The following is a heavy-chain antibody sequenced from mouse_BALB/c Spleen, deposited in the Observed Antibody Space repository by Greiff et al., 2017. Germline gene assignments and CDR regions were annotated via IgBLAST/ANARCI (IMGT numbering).Heavy chain of an antibody. CDR2: IYPGSGST. D-gene: IGHD1-2*01. CDR1: GYTFTSYW. Sequence: LQQPGSELVRPGASVKLSCKASGYTFTSYWMHWVKQRHGQGLEWIGNIYPGSGSTNYDEKFKSKGTLTVDTSSSTAYMHLSSLTSEDSAVYYCTRGGSYYGYGFDYWGQGTTLTVSS. CDR3: TRGGSYYGYGFDY. V-gene: IGHV1S22*01. J-gene: IGHJ2*01.